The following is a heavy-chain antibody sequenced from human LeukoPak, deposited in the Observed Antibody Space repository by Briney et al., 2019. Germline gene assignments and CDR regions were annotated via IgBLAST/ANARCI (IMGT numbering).Heavy chain of an antibody. J-gene: IGHJ6*04. CDR3: ARDYYGSGSTAQYYYGMDV. D-gene: IGHD3-10*01. V-gene: IGHV1-69*13. CDR2: IIPIFGTA. Sequence: ASVKVSCKASGGTFSSYAICWVRQAPGQGLEWMGGIIPIFGTANYAQKFQGRVTITADESTSTAYMELSSLRSEDTAVYYCARDYYGSGSTAQYYYGMDVWGKGTTVTVSS. CDR1: GGTFSSYA.